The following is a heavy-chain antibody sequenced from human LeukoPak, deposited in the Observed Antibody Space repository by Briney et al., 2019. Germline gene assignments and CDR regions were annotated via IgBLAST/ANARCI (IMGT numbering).Heavy chain of an antibody. V-gene: IGHV3-23*01. J-gene: IGHJ4*02. CDR2: ITGSGAST. CDR1: GFTFSGYA. D-gene: IGHD5-12*01. Sequence: GGSLRLSCAASGFTFSGYAMTWVRQPPGKGLEWVSGITGSGASTHYADSVKGRFTISRDNSKNIVYLQMNSLRAEDTALYYCAKAAGGYISTGIDYWGQGTLVSVSS. CDR3: AKAAGGYISTGIDY.